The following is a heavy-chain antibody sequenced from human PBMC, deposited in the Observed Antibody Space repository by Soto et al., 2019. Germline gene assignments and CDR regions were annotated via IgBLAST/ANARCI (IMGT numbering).Heavy chain of an antibody. J-gene: IGHJ4*02. V-gene: IGHV3-23*01. CDR2: ISGSGGST. CDR1: GFTFSSYA. Sequence: GGSLRLACAASGFTFSSYAMSWVRQAPGKGLEWVSAISGSGGSTYYADSVKGRFTISRDNSKNTLYLQMNSLRAEDTAVYYCAKSSRHGSRSYFVYYFDFWGQGPLVTVSS. CDR3: AKSSRHGSRSYFVYYFDF. D-gene: IGHD3-10*01.